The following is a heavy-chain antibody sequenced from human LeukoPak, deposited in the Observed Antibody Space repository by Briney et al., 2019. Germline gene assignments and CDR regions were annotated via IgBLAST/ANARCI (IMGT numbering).Heavy chain of an antibody. V-gene: IGHV1-46*01. D-gene: IGHD3-10*01. J-gene: IGHJ4*02. CDR1: GYTFTSYY. CDR3: ARDSQAHDHPFGDNSFDY. CDR2: INPSGGST. Sequence: ASVKVSCKASGYTFTSYYMHWVRQAPGQGLEWMGIINPSGGSTSYAQKFQGRVTMTRDTSTSTVYMELSSLRSEDTAVYYCARDSQAHDHPFGDNSFDYWGQGTLVTVSS.